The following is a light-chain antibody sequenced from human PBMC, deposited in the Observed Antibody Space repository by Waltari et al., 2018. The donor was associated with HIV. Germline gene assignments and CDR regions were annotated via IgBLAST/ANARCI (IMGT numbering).Light chain of an antibody. V-gene: IGLV2-14*01. Sequence: QSALTQPPSVSGSPGQSIVLPCTGSSSDICYYHYVSWYQQYPGQAPKSFIYEVTSRPSGTSSRFSGSKSATTAFLAISKLQTDDEADYFCSSYTRRGTVVFGGGTRLTVL. CDR1: SSDICYYHY. CDR3: SSYTRRGTVV. J-gene: IGLJ2*01. CDR2: EVT.